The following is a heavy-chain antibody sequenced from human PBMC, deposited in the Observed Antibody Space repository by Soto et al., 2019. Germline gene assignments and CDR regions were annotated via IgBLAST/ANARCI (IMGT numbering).Heavy chain of an antibody. CDR3: AREPPDTTLAIDL. D-gene: IGHD1-1*01. V-gene: IGHV3-23*01. CDR2: ISGSGDNT. J-gene: IGHJ3*01. CDR1: GVSFRNYA. Sequence: GGSVRLSCAASGVSFRNYAMTWVRQAPGKGLEWVSAISGSGDNTHYADSVKGRFTISRDNSRTTLYLQMNSLRGDDTAMYFCAREPPDTTLAIDLWGQGTMVTVSS.